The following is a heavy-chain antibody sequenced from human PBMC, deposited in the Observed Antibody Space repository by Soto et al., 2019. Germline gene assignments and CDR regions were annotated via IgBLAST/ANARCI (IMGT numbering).Heavy chain of an antibody. V-gene: IGHV3-21*06. J-gene: IGHJ4*02. CDR1: GFTFTRYS. CDR2: ISSTTNYI. Sequence: GGSLRLSCAASGFTFTRYSMNWVRQAPGKGLEWVSSISSTTNYIYYGDSTKGRFTISRDNAKNSLYLEMNSLRAEDTAVYYCARGSVPSTTVTTLFLDYWGQGTLVTVSS. D-gene: IGHD4-17*01. CDR3: ARGSVPSTTVTTLFLDY.